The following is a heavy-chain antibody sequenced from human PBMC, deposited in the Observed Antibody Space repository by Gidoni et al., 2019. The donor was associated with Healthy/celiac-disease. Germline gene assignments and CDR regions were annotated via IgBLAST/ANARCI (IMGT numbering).Heavy chain of an antibody. Sequence: QVQLVESGGGLVKPGGSLRLSCAASGFTFSDYYMSWIRQAPGKGLEWVSYISSSSSYTNYADSVKGRFTISRDNAKNSLYLQMNSLRAEDTAVYYCARVNYYYYYGMDVWGQGTTVTVSS. V-gene: IGHV3-11*05. CDR3: ARVNYYYYYGMDV. CDR2: ISSSSSYT. CDR1: GFTFSDYY. J-gene: IGHJ6*02.